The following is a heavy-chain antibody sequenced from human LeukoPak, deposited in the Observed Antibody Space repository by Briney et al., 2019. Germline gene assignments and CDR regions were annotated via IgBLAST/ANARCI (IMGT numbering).Heavy chain of an antibody. D-gene: IGHD6-19*01. J-gene: IGHJ4*02. Sequence: SGGSLRLSCAASGFTFSSYGMHWVRQAPGKGLEWVAVISYDGSNKYYADSVKGRFTISRDNSKNTLYLQMNSLRAEDTAVYYCAKEGIAVAGPGMENWGQGTLVTVSS. V-gene: IGHV3-30*18. CDR2: ISYDGSNK. CDR1: GFTFSSYG. CDR3: AKEGIAVAGPGMEN.